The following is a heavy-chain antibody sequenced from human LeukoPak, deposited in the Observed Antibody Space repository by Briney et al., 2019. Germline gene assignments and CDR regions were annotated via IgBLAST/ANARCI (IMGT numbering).Heavy chain of an antibody. V-gene: IGHV3-7*01. Sequence: PLGSLRLSCAASGFTFSNYWMTWVRQAPGKGLELVANINQDGSEQYFVDSVKGRFTMSRDNAKNSLYLQMSSLRAEDTAVYYCARHGERNFDYWGQGTLVTVSS. CDR2: INQDGSEQ. J-gene: IGHJ4*02. D-gene: IGHD4-17*01. CDR1: GFTFSNYW. CDR3: ARHGERNFDY.